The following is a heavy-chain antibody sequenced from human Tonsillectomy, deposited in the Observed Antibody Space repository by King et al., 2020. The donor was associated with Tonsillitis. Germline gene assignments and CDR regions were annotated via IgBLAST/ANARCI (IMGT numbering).Heavy chain of an antibody. CDR3: ARPGAVAAQTAFDI. CDR2: IYYGGST. CDR1: GGSISSGGDF. D-gene: IGHD6-19*01. J-gene: IGHJ3*02. V-gene: IGHV4-39*01. Sequence: QVQLQESGPGLVKPSKTLSLTCTVSGGSISSGGDFWGWIRQAPGKGLEWIGIIYYGGSTHYNPSLKSRVTMSVDMSKNQFSLKLRSVTAADTAMYYCARPGAVAAQTAFDIWGQGTMVTVSS.